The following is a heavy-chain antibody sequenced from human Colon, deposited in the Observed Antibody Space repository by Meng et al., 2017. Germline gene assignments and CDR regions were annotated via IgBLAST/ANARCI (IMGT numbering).Heavy chain of an antibody. CDR3: AIGPWELDY. D-gene: IGHD1-26*01. V-gene: IGHV4-61*08. CDR1: RGSVSSDGPY. Sequence: QVQRRESGRGLLGPSETLSLPCTWSRGSVSSDGPYWSGIRHPPGKGLEFIAYVDYSGNTNYNPSLKGRVTTSIDMSKSQFSLKVSSVTAADTAVYYCAIGPWELDYWGQGLLVTVSS. CDR2: VDYSGNT. J-gene: IGHJ4*02.